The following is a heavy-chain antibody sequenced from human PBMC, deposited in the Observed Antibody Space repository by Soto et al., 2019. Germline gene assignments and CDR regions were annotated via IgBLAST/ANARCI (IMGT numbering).Heavy chain of an antibody. CDR3: ARGPLRDYVWGSYRYLPFDY. V-gene: IGHV4-34*01. CDR2: INHSGST. D-gene: IGHD3-16*02. Sequence: SETLSLTCAVYGGSFSGYYWSWIRQPPGKGLEWIGEINHSGSTNYNPSLKSRVTISVDTSKNQFSLKLSSVTAADTAVYYCARGPLRDYVWGSYRYLPFDYWGQGTLAT. CDR1: GGSFSGYY. J-gene: IGHJ4*02.